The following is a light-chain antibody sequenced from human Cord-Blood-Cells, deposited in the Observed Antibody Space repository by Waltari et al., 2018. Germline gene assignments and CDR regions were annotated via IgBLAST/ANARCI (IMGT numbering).Light chain of an antibody. V-gene: IGLV3-25*03. CDR2: TDS. CDR3: QSADSSGTWV. J-gene: IGLJ3*02. CDR1: ALPKQD. Sequence: SYELTQPPSVSVSPGQTARITCSGDALPKQDAYWYQQKPGQAPVLVIYTDSERPSGIPERFSGSSSGTTVTLTISGVQAEDEADYYCQSADSSGTWVFGGGTKLTVL.